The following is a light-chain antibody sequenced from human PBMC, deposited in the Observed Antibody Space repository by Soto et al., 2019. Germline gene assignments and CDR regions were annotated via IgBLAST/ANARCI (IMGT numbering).Light chain of an antibody. V-gene: IGKV1-39*01. Sequence: DIQMTQSPSSLSASLGDRVTITCRESQSISRYLNWYQQKPGKAPKILIYGASSLQSGVPSRFSGSGSGTDFTLTISSLQPEDFTTYYCQQNYNTLITFGQGTRLEIK. CDR2: GAS. J-gene: IGKJ5*01. CDR1: QSISRY. CDR3: QQNYNTLIT.